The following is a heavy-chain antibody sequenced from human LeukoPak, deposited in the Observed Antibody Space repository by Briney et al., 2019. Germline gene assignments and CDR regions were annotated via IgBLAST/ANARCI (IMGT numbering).Heavy chain of an antibody. CDR1: GGTFSGYY. Sequence: SETLSLTCAVYGGTFSGYYWSWIRQPPGKGLEWIGEINHSGSTNYNPSLKSRVTISVDTSKNQFSLKLSSVTAADTAVYYCARVGRVDSSGYYYYYYYMDVWGKGTTVTVSS. D-gene: IGHD3-22*01. CDR2: INHSGST. CDR3: ARVGRVDSSGYYYYYYYMDV. J-gene: IGHJ6*03. V-gene: IGHV4-34*01.